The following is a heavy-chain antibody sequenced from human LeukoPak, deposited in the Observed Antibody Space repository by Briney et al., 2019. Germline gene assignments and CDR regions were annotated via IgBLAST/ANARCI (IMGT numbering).Heavy chain of an antibody. CDR2: MNPNSGNT. V-gene: IGHV1-8*01. Sequence: ASVKVSCKASGYTFTSYDINWVRQATGQELEWMGWMNPNSGNTGYAQKFQGRVTMTRNTSISTAYMELRSLRSDDTAVYYCARILEMATINDYWGQGTLVTVSS. CDR3: ARILEMATINDY. CDR1: GYTFTSYD. J-gene: IGHJ4*02. D-gene: IGHD5-24*01.